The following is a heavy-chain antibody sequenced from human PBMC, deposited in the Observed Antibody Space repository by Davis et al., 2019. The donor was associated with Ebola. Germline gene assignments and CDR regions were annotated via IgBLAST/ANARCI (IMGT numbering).Heavy chain of an antibody. J-gene: IGHJ4*02. CDR1: GFTFSSYG. Sequence: PGGSLRLSCAASGFTFSSYGMHWVRQAPGKGLEWVAVISYDGSNKYYADSVKGRFTISRDNSKNTLYLQMNSLRAEDTAVYYCARVDSSGDHDYWGQGTLVTVSS. CDR2: ISYDGSNK. V-gene: IGHV3-30*03. D-gene: IGHD3-22*01. CDR3: ARVDSSGDHDY.